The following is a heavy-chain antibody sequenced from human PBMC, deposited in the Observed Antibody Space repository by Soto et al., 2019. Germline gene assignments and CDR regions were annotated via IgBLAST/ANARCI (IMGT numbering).Heavy chain of an antibody. D-gene: IGHD3-3*01. CDR2: IYHSGST. CDR1: GGSISRGGYS. V-gene: IGHV4-30-2*01. J-gene: IGHJ4*02. CDR3: DRGPPFC. Sequence: SETLSLTCAVSGGSISRGGYSWSCIRQPPGKGLEWIGYIYHSGSTYYNPSLKSRVTISVDRSKNQFSLKLSSVTAADTAGYDGDRGPPFCWGQGTLDIVSS.